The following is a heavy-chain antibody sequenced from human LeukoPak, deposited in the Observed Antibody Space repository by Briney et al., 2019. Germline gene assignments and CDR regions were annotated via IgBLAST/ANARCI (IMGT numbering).Heavy chain of an antibody. CDR2: IYYSGSI. D-gene: IGHD2-15*01. CDR1: GGSISSGGYY. V-gene: IGHV4-31*03. J-gene: IGHJ6*02. Sequence: SQTLSLTCTVSGGSISSGGYYWSWIRQHPGKGLEWIGYIYYSGSIYYNPSLKSRVTTSVDTSKNQFSLKLSSVTAADTAVYYCARTYCSGGGCYSGSPYYYYYYGMDVWGQGTTVTVSS. CDR3: ARTYCSGGGCYSGSPYYYYYYGMDV.